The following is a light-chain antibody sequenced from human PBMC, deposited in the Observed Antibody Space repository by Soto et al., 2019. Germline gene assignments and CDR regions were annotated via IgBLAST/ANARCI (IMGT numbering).Light chain of an antibody. CDR1: QSMSNY. V-gene: IGKV1-39*01. J-gene: IGKJ2*01. Sequence: DIHMTQSPSSLSASVGDRVTITCRASQSMSNYLNWYQQKPGKAPKLLIYAASTLQRGVPSRFSGSGSGTDFTLTISNLQPEDFATYFCQQSYSSRYTFGQGTKLDMK. CDR2: AAS. CDR3: QQSYSSRYT.